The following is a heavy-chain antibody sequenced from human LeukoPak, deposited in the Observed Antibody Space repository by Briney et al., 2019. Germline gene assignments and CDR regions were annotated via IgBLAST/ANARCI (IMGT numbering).Heavy chain of an antibody. CDR3: ARGVRKIAAAATGFGY. D-gene: IGHD6-13*01. V-gene: IGHV1-8*01. Sequence: LEASVKVSCKASGYTFTSYDINWVRQATGQGLEWMGWMNPNSGNTGYAQKFQGRVTMTRNTSISTAYMELSSLRSEDTAVYYCARGVRKIAAAATGFGYWGQGTLVTVSS. J-gene: IGHJ4*02. CDR1: GYTFTSYD. CDR2: MNPNSGNT.